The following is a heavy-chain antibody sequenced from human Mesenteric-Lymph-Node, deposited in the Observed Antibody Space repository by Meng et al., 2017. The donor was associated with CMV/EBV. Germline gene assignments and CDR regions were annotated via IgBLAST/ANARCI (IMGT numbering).Heavy chain of an antibody. CDR3: VKSTSRVRGLDY. V-gene: IGHV3-30*02. CDR2: IRYDGSNK. Sequence: GGSLRLSCAASGFTFSSYGMHWVRQAPGKGLEWVAFIRYDGSNKYYADSVKGRFTISRDNSKNTLYLQMNSLRAEDTAMYYCVKSTSRVRGLDYWGQGTLVTVSS. D-gene: IGHD4-23*01. CDR1: GFTFSSYG. J-gene: IGHJ4*02.